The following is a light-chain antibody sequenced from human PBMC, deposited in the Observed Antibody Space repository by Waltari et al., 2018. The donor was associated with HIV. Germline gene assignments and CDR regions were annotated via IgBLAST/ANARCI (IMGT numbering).Light chain of an antibody. V-gene: IGLV4-69*01. Sequence: QLVLTQSPSASAYLRASVKLTCTLSSGHINYAIAWHQHRPEKGPRYLMRVNSDGSHSKGDGIPDRFSGSSSGAERYLIISSLQSEDEADYYCQTWTTGIVLFGGGTKLTVL. J-gene: IGLJ2*01. CDR1: SGHINYA. CDR3: QTWTTGIVL. CDR2: VNSDGSH.